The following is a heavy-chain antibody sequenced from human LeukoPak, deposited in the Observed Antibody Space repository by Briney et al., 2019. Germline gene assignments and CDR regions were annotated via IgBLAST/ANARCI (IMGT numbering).Heavy chain of an antibody. CDR3: VRDGDDYNFDY. J-gene: IGHJ4*02. CDR2: VKGDGSFT. D-gene: IGHD5-24*01. Sequence: GGSLRLSCAASGFIFSNYWMHWVRQAPGKGLVWVSRVKGDGSFTDYAGSVEGRFTISRANAKNTLYLQMYSLRVEDTAVYYCVRDGDDYNFDYWGQGSLVTVSS. CDR1: GFIFSNYW. V-gene: IGHV3-74*01.